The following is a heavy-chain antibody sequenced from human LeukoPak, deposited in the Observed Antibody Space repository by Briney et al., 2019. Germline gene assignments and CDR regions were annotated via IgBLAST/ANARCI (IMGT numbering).Heavy chain of an antibody. CDR1: GGSISSSSYY. CDR3: ATLDSSGPGGPLDY. J-gene: IGHJ4*02. V-gene: IGHV4-39*01. CDR2: IYYSGST. D-gene: IGHD3-22*01. Sequence: SETLSLTCTVSGGSISSSSYYWGWIRQPPGKGLEWIGSIYYSGSTYYNPSLKSRVTISVDTSKNQFSLKLSSVTAADTAVYYCATLDSSGPGGPLDYWGQGTLVTVSS.